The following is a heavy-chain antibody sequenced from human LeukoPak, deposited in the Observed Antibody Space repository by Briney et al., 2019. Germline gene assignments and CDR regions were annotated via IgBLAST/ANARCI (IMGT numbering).Heavy chain of an antibody. CDR2: IYCSGST. V-gene: IGHV4-59*01. CDR3: AREGSSTSRDAFDI. Sequence: PSETLSLTCTVSGGSISRYYWSWIRQPPGKGLEWIGYIYCSGSTNYNPSLKSRVTISVDTSKNQFSLKLSSVTAADTAVYYCAREGSSTSRDAFDIWGQGTMVTVSS. J-gene: IGHJ3*02. CDR1: GGSISRYY.